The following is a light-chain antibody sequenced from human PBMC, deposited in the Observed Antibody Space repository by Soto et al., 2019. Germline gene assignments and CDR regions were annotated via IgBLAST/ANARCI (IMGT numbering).Light chain of an antibody. V-gene: IGKV3-20*01. CDR2: GAS. J-gene: IGKJ3*01. Sequence: EVVLTQSPGTLYLSPGERATLSCRASQSVSSSYLAWYQQKPGQAPRLLIYGASSRATGIPDRFSGSGSGTDFTLTISRLEPEDFAVYYCQQYGSSPKGFTFGPATKVDIK. CDR1: QSVSSSY. CDR3: QQYGSSPKGFT.